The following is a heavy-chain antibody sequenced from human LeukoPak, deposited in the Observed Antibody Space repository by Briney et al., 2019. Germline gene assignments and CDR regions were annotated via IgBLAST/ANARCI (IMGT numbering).Heavy chain of an antibody. CDR2: IWYDGSNK. D-gene: IGHD1-26*01. V-gene: IGHV3-33*01. J-gene: IGHJ6*02. Sequence: GGSLRLSCAASGFTFSSYGMHWVRQAPGKGLEWVAVIWYDGSNKYYADSVKGRFTISRDNSKNTLYLQMNSLRAEDTAVYYCARDSGSYCYYYGMDVWGQGTTVTVSS. CDR3: ARDSGSYCYYYGMDV. CDR1: GFTFSSYG.